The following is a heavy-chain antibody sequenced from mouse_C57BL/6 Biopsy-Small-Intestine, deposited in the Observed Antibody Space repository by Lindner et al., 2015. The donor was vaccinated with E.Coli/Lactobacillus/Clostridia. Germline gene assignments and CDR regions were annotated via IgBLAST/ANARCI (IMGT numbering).Heavy chain of an antibody. Sequence: VQLQESGGGLVKPGGSLKLSCAASGFTFSSYAMSWFRQTPEKRLEWVAAIISNGVSTYYPDTVKGRFTISRDNAKNTLFLQMTSLRSEDTAMYYCARGGYGEFYYFDYWGQGTTLTVSS. CDR3: ARGGYGEFYYFDY. CDR2: IISNGVST. J-gene: IGHJ2*01. V-gene: IGHV5-6-3*01. CDR1: GFTFSSYA. D-gene: IGHD2-13*01.